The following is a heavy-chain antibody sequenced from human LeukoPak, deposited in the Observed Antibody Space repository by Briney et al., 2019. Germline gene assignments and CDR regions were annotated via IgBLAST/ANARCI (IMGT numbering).Heavy chain of an antibody. CDR3: ARDKDGSYAFDI. CDR2: ISYDGSNK. Sequence: GGSLRLSCAASGFTFSSYAMHWVRQAPGKGLEWVAVISYDGSNKYYADSVKGRFTISRDNSKNTLYLQMNSLRAEDTAVYYCARDKDGSYAFDIWGQGTVVTVSS. V-gene: IGHV3-30-3*01. CDR1: GFTFSSYA. J-gene: IGHJ3*02. D-gene: IGHD3-16*02.